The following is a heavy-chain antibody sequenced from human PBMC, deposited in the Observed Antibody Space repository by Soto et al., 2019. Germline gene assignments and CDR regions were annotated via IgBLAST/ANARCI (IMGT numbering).Heavy chain of an antibody. CDR3: ARGDFWSGEFYMGV. CDR2: ISAYNGTT. D-gene: IGHD3-3*01. CDR1: GYTFTSYG. J-gene: IGHJ6*02. V-gene: IGHV1-18*01. Sequence: VQLVQSGAEVKKPGASVKVSCKASGYTFTSYGISWVRQAPGQGLEWMGWISAYNGTTNYAQKLQGRVTITPNKTTSTAYMEARSRRSDETAVYYCARGDFWSGEFYMGVWGQGTTVPVSS.